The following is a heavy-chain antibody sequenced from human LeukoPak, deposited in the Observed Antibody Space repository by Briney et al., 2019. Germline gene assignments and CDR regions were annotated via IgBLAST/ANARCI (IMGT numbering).Heavy chain of an antibody. Sequence: GGSLRLSCAASGISFRSYGMHWVRQAPGKGLEWVTFIWYDASNKYYADSVKGRFTISRDNSKNTLYLQMNSLRAEDTAVYYCARDLYYSSSWDYYYYGMDVWGQGTTVTVSS. J-gene: IGHJ6*02. CDR2: IWYDASNK. CDR1: GISFRSYG. D-gene: IGHD6-6*01. CDR3: ARDLYYSSSWDYYYYGMDV. V-gene: IGHV3-30*02.